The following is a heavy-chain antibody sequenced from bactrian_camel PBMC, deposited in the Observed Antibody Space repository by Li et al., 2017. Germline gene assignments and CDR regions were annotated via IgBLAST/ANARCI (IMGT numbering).Heavy chain of an antibody. Sequence: HVQLVESGGGLVQPGGSLRLSCAASGFTFSMYDMSWVRQAPGKGLEWVSSIYSGGGNSAGTNTYYTDSVKGRFSISRDNTNNMVYLQMNSLKSEDTALYYCAKHWGSGPTDPPDYWGPGTQVTVS. V-gene: IGHV3-2*01. CDR2: IYSGGGNSAGTNT. D-gene: IGHD3*01. CDR1: GFTFSMYD. J-gene: IGHJ4*01. CDR3: AKHWGSGPTDPPDY.